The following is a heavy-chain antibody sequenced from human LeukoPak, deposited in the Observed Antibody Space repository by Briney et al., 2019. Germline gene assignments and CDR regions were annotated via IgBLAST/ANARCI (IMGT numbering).Heavy chain of an antibody. V-gene: IGHV4-59*08. J-gene: IGHJ3*02. Sequence: SETLSLTCTVSGGSISSYYWSWIRQPPGKGLEWIGYIYYSGSTNYNPSLKRRVTISVDPSKNQFSLKLSSVTAADTAVYYCARQTIPFIVVVPAARVGAFDIWGQGTMVTVSS. CDR2: IYYSGST. D-gene: IGHD2-2*01. CDR1: GGSISSYY. CDR3: ARQTIPFIVVVPAARVGAFDI.